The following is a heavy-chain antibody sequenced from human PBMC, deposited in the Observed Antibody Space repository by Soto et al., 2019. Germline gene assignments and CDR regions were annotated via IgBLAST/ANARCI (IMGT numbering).Heavy chain of an antibody. Sequence: EVQLLESGGGLVQPGGSLRLSCAASGFTFSSYAMSWVRQAPGKGLEWVSAISGSGGSTYYADSVKGRFTISRDNSKNTLYLQMNSLRAEDTAVYYCAADDSGGCCPLGYWGQGTLVTVSS. CDR2: ISGSGGST. CDR3: AADDSGGCCPLGY. D-gene: IGHD2-15*01. V-gene: IGHV3-23*01. CDR1: GFTFSSYA. J-gene: IGHJ4*02.